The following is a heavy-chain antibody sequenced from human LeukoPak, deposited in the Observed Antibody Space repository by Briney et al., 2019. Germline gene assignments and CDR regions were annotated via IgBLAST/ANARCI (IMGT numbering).Heavy chain of an antibody. CDR2: ISAYNGNT. V-gene: IGHV1-18*01. CDR3: ARETYCSSTSCYIGYYYYYMDV. D-gene: IGHD2-2*02. CDR1: GYTFTSYG. Sequence: ASVKVSCKASGYTFTSYGISWVRQAPGQGLEWMGWISAYNGNTNHAQKLQGRVTMTTDASTSTAYMELRSLRSDDTAVYYCARETYCSSTSCYIGYYYYYMDVWGKGTTVTVSS. J-gene: IGHJ6*03.